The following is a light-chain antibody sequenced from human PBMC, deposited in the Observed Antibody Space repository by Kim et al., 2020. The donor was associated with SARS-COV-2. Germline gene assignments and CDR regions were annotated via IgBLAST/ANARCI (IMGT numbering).Light chain of an antibody. Sequence: QSALTQPASVSASPGQSITISCTGTSSDVGAYNFVSWYQQDPGKAHKLLIYDVTKRPSGVSSRFSGSKSGNTASLIISGLQADDETDFFCSSYTPTGTVFGTGTKVTVL. CDR3: SSYTPTGTV. CDR2: DVT. J-gene: IGLJ1*01. CDR1: SSDVGAYNF. V-gene: IGLV2-14*01.